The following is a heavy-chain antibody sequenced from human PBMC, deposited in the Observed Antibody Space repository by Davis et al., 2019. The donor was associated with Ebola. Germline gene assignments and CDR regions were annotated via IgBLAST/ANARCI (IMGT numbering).Heavy chain of an antibody. Sequence: GESLKISCAASGFTFSGSAMHWVRQASGQGLEWVGRIRSKANSYATAYAASVKGRFTISRDDSKNTAYLQMNSLKTEDTAVYYCTNLAEPFDYWGQGTLVTVSS. CDR3: TNLAEPFDY. D-gene: IGHD3-3*02. V-gene: IGHV3-73*01. CDR2: IRSKANSYAT. CDR1: GFTFSGSA. J-gene: IGHJ4*02.